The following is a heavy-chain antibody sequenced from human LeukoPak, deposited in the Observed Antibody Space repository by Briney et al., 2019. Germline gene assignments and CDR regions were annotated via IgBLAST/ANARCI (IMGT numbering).Heavy chain of an antibody. CDR2: FDPEDGET. Sequence: AASVKVSCKVSGYTLTELSMHWVRQAPGKGLEWMGGFDPEDGETIYAQKFQGRVTMTEDTSTDTAYMELSSLRSEDTAVYYCATEHYDSSGYYRNPWGQGTLVTVSS. CDR1: GYTLTELS. D-gene: IGHD3-22*01. J-gene: IGHJ5*02. V-gene: IGHV1-24*01. CDR3: ATEHYDSSGYYRNP.